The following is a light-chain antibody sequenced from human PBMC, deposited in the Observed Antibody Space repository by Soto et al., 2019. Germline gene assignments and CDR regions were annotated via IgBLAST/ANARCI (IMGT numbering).Light chain of an antibody. Sequence: DLQMTQSPSTLSASVGDRVTITCRASQSITDWLAWYQQKPGKAPKLLIYKASSLESGVPSRFSGSGSGTEFTLTISSLQPDDFATYYCQQYSTYSTFGQGTKVDIK. CDR2: KAS. CDR3: QQYSTYST. V-gene: IGKV1-5*03. CDR1: QSITDW. J-gene: IGKJ1*01.